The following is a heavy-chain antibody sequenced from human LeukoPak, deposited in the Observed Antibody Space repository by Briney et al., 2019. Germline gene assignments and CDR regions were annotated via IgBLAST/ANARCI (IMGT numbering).Heavy chain of an antibody. CDR2: IKGDGSQK. Sequence: GVSLRLSCTASGFTFSAYWMTWVRQAPGKGLEFVANIKGDGSQKEYVDSVKGRFTISRDNAKNSLYLQMISLRAEDTAVYYCARWRGAQSEFEYWGQGTLVTVSS. V-gene: IGHV3-7*01. CDR3: ARWRGAQSEFEY. CDR1: GFTFSAYW. D-gene: IGHD3-3*01. J-gene: IGHJ4*02.